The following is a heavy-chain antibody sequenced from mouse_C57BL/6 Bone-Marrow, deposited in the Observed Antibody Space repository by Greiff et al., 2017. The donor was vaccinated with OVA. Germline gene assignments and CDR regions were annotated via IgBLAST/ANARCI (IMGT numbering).Heavy chain of an antibody. CDR3: ASGGYYLYD. Sequence: QVQLQQPGAELVMPGASVKLSCKASGYTFTSYWMHWVKQRPGQGLEWIGEIDPSVSYTNYNQKFKGKSTLTVDKSSSTAYMQLSSLTSEDSAVYYCASGGYYLYDWGQGTTLTVSS. CDR2: IDPSVSYT. J-gene: IGHJ2*01. V-gene: IGHV1-69*01. CDR1: GYTFTSYW.